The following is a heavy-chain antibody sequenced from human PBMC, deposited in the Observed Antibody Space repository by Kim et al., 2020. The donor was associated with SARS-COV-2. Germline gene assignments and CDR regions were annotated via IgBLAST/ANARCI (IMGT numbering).Heavy chain of an antibody. V-gene: IGHV1-2*06. CDR2: INPNSGGT. J-gene: IGHJ4*02. CDR1: GYTFTGYY. Sequence: ASVKVSCKASGYTFTGYYMHWVRQAPGQGLEWMGRINPNSGGTNYAQKFQGRVTMTRDTSISTAYMELSRLGSDDTAVYYCARDLPPEVTIFGVVIREYYFDYWGQGTLVTVSS. CDR3: ARDLPPEVTIFGVVIREYYFDY. D-gene: IGHD3-3*01.